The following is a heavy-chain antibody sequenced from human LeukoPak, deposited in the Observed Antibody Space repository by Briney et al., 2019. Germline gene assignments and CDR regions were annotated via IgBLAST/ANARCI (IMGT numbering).Heavy chain of an antibody. CDR3: AKSLGIVVVTAILAFDI. Sequence: PGGSLRLSCAASGFTLSSYAMSWVRQAPGKGLEWVSAISGSGGSTYYADSVKGRFTISRDNSKNTLCLQMNSLRAEDTAVYYCAKSLGIVVVTAILAFDIWGQGTMVTVSS. V-gene: IGHV3-23*01. CDR1: GFTLSSYA. CDR2: ISGSGGST. J-gene: IGHJ3*02. D-gene: IGHD2-21*02.